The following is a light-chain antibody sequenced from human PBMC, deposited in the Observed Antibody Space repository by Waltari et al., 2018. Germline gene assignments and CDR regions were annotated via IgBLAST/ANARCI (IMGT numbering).Light chain of an antibody. J-gene: IGLJ3*02. CDR2: VHSDGSH. Sequence: QLVLTQSPSASASLGASVKLTCTLTGEYSAYAIAWHQQQPEKGPRYLMNVHSDGSHAKADGIPERCSGSSAGAGRYLIISRLQSDDEADYFCQTWGMNIQVFGGGTRLTVL. CDR1: GEYSAYA. CDR3: QTWGMNIQV. V-gene: IGLV4-69*01.